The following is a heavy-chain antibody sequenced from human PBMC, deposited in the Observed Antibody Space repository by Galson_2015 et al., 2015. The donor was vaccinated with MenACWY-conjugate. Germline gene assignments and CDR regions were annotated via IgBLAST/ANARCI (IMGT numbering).Heavy chain of an antibody. J-gene: IGHJ4*02. Sequence: SLRLSCAASDFTVSSNHMSWVRQAPGKGLEWVSVIYSGGSTYYADSVKGRFTISRDNSKNTLYLQMNSLKTEDTAVYYCARGVGYCSGVTCYGPNDYWGQGTLVTVSS. CDR2: IYSGGST. CDR3: ARGVGYCSGVTCYGPNDY. V-gene: IGHV3-53*05. D-gene: IGHD2-15*01. CDR1: DFTVSSNH.